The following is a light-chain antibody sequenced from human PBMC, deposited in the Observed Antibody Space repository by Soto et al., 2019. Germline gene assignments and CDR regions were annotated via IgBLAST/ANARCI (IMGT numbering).Light chain of an antibody. CDR3: QQYNNWLYT. J-gene: IGKJ3*01. V-gene: IGKV3-15*01. Sequence: EILMTQSPATLSVSPGERAILSCRASQSIRINLAWYQQKHGQAPRLLIYAASNRATGVPARFSGSWSGTEFTLTISSLQSEDVEVYYCQQYNNWLYTCGPGTKVDIK. CDR2: AAS. CDR1: QSIRIN.